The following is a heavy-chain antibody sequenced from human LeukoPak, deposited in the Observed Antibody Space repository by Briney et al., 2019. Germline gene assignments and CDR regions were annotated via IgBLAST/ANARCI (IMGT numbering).Heavy chain of an antibody. CDR1: GFTFGLYT. V-gene: IGHV3-21*01. CDR3: ARDLNGFDY. CDR2: ITSTGAYI. Sequence: PGGSLRLSCDASGFTFGLYTITWVRQAPGKGLEWVSSITSTGAYINYADSVKGRFTISRDNAKNSLYLQMNSLRAEDTAVYYCARDLNGFDYWGQGTLVTVSS. D-gene: IGHD3-9*01. J-gene: IGHJ4*02.